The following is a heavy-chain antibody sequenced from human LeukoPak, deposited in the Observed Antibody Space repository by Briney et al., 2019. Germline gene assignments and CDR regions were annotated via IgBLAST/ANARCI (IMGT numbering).Heavy chain of an antibody. Sequence: PGGSLRLSCAASGFTFNNYWMHWVRQAPGKGLAWVSGIPRHGTSTNYADSVKGRFTISRDNAKNTLYLQINSLRAEDTAVYYCSRAGGDTGWYLGEGSWGQGTLATHSS. D-gene: IGHD6-19*01. J-gene: IGHJ5*02. CDR1: GFTFNNYW. V-gene: IGHV3-74*01. CDR2: IPRHGTST. CDR3: SRAGGDTGWYLGEGS.